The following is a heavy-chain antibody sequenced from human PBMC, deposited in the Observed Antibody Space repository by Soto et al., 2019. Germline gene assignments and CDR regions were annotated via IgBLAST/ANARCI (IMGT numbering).Heavy chain of an antibody. V-gene: IGHV1-69*12. CDR3: ARDYDYGDPEVDVPY. CDR1: GGTFSSYA. D-gene: IGHD4-17*01. J-gene: IGHJ1*01. Sequence: QVQLVXSGAEVKKPGSSVKVSCKASGGTFSSYAISWVRQAPGQGLEWMGGIIPIFGTANYAQKFQGRVTRAADASTSTAYRELSSLRSADAAVSYCARDYDYGDPEVDVPYWGQGTLVTVSS. CDR2: IIPIFGTA.